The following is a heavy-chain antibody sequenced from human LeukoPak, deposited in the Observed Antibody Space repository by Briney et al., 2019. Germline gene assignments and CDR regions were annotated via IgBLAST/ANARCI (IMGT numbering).Heavy chain of an antibody. D-gene: IGHD2-15*01. J-gene: IGHJ5*02. CDR3: ARGRRLPLHSFQPRWFDP. CDR1: GYTFTSYD. Sequence: ASVKVSCKASGYTFTSYDINWVRQATGQGLEWMGWMNPNSGNTGYAQKFQGRVTITRNTSISTAYMELSSLRSEDTAVYYCARGRRLPLHSFQPRWFDPWGQGTLVTVSS. V-gene: IGHV1-8*03. CDR2: MNPNSGNT.